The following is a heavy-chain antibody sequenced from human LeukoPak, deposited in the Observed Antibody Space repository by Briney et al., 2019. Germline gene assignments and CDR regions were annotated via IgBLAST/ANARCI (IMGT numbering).Heavy chain of an antibody. D-gene: IGHD1-26*01. V-gene: IGHV1-69*13. Sequence: ASVTVSCKASGGTFSSYAISWVRQAPRHGLESMGGIIPIFVTANYAQKFQGRVTITADESTSTAYMELSSLRSEDTAVYYCARVGATGDYWGQGTLVTVSS. CDR3: ARVGATGDY. CDR2: IIPIFVTA. CDR1: GGTFSSYA. J-gene: IGHJ4*02.